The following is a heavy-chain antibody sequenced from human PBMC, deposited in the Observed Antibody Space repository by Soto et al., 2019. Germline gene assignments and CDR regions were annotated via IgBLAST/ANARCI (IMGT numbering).Heavy chain of an antibody. CDR3: AGAGVXXXXXXXXXXXXXVDV. CDR2: IIPILGIA. CDR1: GGTFTSYT. Sequence: QVQLVQSGAEVKKPGSSVKVSCKASGGTFTSYTISWVRQAPGQGLEWMGRIIPILGIANYAQKFRGRVTITADKSTGAADMVLSSLRSEDTAAYDCAGAGVXXXXXXXXXXXXXVDVWGQGTTVTVSS. J-gene: IGHJ6*02. V-gene: IGHV1-69*02. D-gene: IGHD3-10*01.